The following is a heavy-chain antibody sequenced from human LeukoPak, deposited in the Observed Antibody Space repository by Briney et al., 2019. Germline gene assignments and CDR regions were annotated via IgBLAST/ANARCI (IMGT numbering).Heavy chain of an antibody. J-gene: IGHJ4*02. D-gene: IGHD3-22*01. V-gene: IGHV3-48*03. CDR3: ARDNYYDSSGYRYFDY. CDR1: GFTFSSYE. Sequence: GGSLRLSCAASGFTFSSYEMNWVRQAPGKGLECVSYISSSGSTIYYADSVRGRFTISRDNAKNSLYLQMNSLRAEDTAVYYCARDNYYDSSGYRYFDYWGQGTLVTVSS. CDR2: ISSSGSTI.